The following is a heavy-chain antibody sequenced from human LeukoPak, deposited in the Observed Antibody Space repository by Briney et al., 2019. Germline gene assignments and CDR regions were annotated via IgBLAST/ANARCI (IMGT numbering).Heavy chain of an antibody. Sequence: GGSLRLSCAASGFTFSESWMTWVRQVPGQGLEWVAHINHEGGGIQYVDSVKGRFTISRDNAKGSVYLQMNSLRAEDTAIYHCATYINWVAGDVWGQGTTVTVS. CDR2: INHEGGGI. J-gene: IGHJ6*02. V-gene: IGHV3-7*01. CDR3: ATYINWVAGDV. D-gene: IGHD1-1*01. CDR1: GFTFSESW.